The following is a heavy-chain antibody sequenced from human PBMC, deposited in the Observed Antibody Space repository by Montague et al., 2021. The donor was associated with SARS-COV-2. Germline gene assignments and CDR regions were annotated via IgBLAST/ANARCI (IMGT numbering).Heavy chain of an antibody. V-gene: IGHV4-61*02. CDR3: ARGVDTGVVAATWCFDS. Sequence: TLSLTCTVSGGSISSGYYYWSWIRLPAGKGLEWIGRIYRSGSPNYNPSLESRVALSVDTSKNQFSMKLTSVTAADTAVYYCARGVDTGVVAATWCFDSWGQGALVIVSS. CDR1: GGSISSGYYY. J-gene: IGHJ4*02. D-gene: IGHD5-18*01. CDR2: IYRSGSP.